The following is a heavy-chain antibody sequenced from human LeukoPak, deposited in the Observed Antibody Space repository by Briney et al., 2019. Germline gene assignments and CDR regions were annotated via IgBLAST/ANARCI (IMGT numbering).Heavy chain of an antibody. CDR2: IYHSGST. CDR1: GYSISSGYY. J-gene: IGHJ5*02. V-gene: IGHV4-38-2*02. Sequence: SETLSLTCTVSGYSISSGYYWGWIRQPPGKGLEWIGSIYHSGSTYYNPSLESRVTISVDTSKNQFSLKLSSVTAADTAVYYCARDGGIAVAGSVSWFDPWGQGTLVTVSS. D-gene: IGHD6-19*01. CDR3: ARDGGIAVAGSVSWFDP.